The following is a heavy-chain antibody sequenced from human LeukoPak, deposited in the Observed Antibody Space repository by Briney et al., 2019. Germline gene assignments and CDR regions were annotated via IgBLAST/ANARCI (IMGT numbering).Heavy chain of an antibody. V-gene: IGHV4-4*07. J-gene: IGHJ5*02. Sequence: SETRSLTCTVSGDSISGYYWSWIRQPAGKRLEWIGRIYTSETTNYNPSLRSRVTMSIDTSKNQFSLRLSSVTAADTAVYYCARGLDRGYSYGNWFDPWGQGTLVTVSS. CDR2: IYTSETT. CDR1: GDSISGYY. CDR3: ARGLDRGYSYGNWFDP. D-gene: IGHD5-18*01.